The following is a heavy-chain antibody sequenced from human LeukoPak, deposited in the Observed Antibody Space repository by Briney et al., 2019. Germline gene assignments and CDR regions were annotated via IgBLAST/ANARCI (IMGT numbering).Heavy chain of an antibody. CDR1: GFTFSSYA. CDR2: ISGPGDNT. J-gene: IGHJ2*01. Sequence: SGGSLRLSCAASGFTFSSYAMSWVRQAPGKGLEWVSAISGPGDNTYYADSVKGRFTISRDNSKATVYLQVNSLRAEDTASYYCAKGRGYNKNWYFDFWGRGTLVTVSS. V-gene: IGHV3-23*01. CDR3: AKGRGYNKNWYFDF. D-gene: IGHD3-22*01.